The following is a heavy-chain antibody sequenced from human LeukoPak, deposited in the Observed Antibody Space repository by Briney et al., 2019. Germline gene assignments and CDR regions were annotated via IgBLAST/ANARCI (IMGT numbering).Heavy chain of an antibody. J-gene: IGHJ4*02. CDR1: GYTFSDYG. CDR2: ISGYNGNT. CDR3: GSSREGLYSGSYLDY. Sequence: GASVKVSCKASGYTFSDYGISGGRHAPGQGREWMGWISGYNGNTNDAQKRQDRSTMTTDTSPSTAYMELKSLKSNDTAVYYCGSSREGLYSGSYLDYWGQGTLVSVSS. D-gene: IGHD1-26*01. V-gene: IGHV1-18*01.